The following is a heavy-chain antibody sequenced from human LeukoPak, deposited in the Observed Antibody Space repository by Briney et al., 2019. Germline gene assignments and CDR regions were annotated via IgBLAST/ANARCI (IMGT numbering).Heavy chain of an antibody. CDR3: AREGNDHGDSSHPSYFDY. Sequence: SVKVSCKASVGTFTSYAISWMRQAPGQRLEWMGRIIPILGIANDAQKFQGRVTITADKSTSTAYMELRSLRSEDTAVYYCAREGNDHGDSSHPSYFDYWGQGTLVTVSS. V-gene: IGHV1-69*04. J-gene: IGHJ4*02. D-gene: IGHD4-17*01. CDR2: IIPILGIA. CDR1: VGTFTSYA.